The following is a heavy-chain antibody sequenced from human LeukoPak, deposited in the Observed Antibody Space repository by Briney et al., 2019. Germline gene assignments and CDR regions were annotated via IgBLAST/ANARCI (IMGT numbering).Heavy chain of an antibody. Sequence: GGSLRLSCAASGFTFDDYAMHWVRQAPGKGLEWVSLISGDGGSTYYADSVKGRFTISRDNSKNSLYLQMNSLRTEDTALYYCAKHIHPPMVYCSGGSCYSGGFDYWGQGTLVTVSS. CDR2: ISGDGGST. CDR3: AKHIHPPMVYCSGGSCYSGGFDY. J-gene: IGHJ4*02. D-gene: IGHD2-15*01. CDR1: GFTFDDYA. V-gene: IGHV3-43*02.